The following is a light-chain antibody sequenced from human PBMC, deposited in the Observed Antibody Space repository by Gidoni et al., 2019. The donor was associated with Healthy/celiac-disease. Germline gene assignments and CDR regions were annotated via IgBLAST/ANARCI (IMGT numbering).Light chain of an antibody. V-gene: IGKV1-39*01. J-gene: IGKJ4*01. CDR3: QQSYSTPLT. CDR2: AAS. CDR1: QSISSY. Sequence: DIQMTQSPSSLSASVGDRVTITSRASQSISSYLNWYQQKPGKAPKLLIYAASSLQSGVPSRFSGSGSGTDCTLTISSLQPEDFATYYCQQSYSTPLTFGGGTKVEIK.